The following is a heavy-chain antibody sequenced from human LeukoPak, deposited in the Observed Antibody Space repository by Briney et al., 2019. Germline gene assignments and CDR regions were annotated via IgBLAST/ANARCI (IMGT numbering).Heavy chain of an antibody. Sequence: PSETLSLTCAVYGGSFSGYYWSWIRQPPGKGLEWIGEINHSGSTNYNPSLKSRVTISVDTSKNQFSLKLSSVTAADTAVYYCARGGRPNYVWGSYRYSYYFDYCGQGTLVTASS. D-gene: IGHD3-16*02. CDR1: GGSFSGYY. J-gene: IGHJ4*02. V-gene: IGHV4-34*01. CDR3: ARGGRPNYVWGSYRYSYYFDY. CDR2: INHSGST.